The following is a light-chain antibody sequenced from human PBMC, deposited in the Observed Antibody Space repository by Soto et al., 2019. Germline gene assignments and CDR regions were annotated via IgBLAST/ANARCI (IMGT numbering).Light chain of an antibody. Sequence: EIVLTQSPGTLSLSPRERATLSCRASQSVTSSFLAWYQQKPGQAPRLLIYGASSRATGIPDRFIGSGSGTDFTLTISRLEPEDFAVYYCQHYGNSPLYTFGQGTKLEIK. J-gene: IGKJ2*01. CDR3: QHYGNSPLYT. CDR1: QSVTSSF. CDR2: GAS. V-gene: IGKV3-20*01.